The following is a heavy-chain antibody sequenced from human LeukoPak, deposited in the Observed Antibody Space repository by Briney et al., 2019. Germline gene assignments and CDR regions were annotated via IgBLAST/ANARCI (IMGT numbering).Heavy chain of an antibody. CDR3: ARGTYYYYYYMDV. CDR2: IYYSGST. V-gene: IGHV4-59*01. D-gene: IGHD2-2*01. CDR1: GGSISSYY. J-gene: IGHJ6*03. Sequence: SETLSLTCTVSGGSISSYYWSWIRQPPGKGLEWIGYIYYSGSTNYNPSLKSRVTISADTSKNQFSLKLSSVTAADTAVYYCARGTYYYYYYMDVWGKGTTVTISS.